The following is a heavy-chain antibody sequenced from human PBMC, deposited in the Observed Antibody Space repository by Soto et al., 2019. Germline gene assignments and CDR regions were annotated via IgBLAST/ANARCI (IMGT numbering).Heavy chain of an antibody. Sequence: KESGPTLVKPTQTLTLTCTFSGFSLSTSVVGVGWIRQPPGKALEWLALSYWNDDKRYSPSLNNRLTITKDTSKNQLVLTMTNMDPVDTATYYCAHRVAAGKWFDPWCQGTMVTVSS. V-gene: IGHV2-5*01. CDR3: AHRVAAGKWFDP. CDR1: GFSLSTSVVG. CDR2: SYWNDDK. D-gene: IGHD6-13*01. J-gene: IGHJ5*02.